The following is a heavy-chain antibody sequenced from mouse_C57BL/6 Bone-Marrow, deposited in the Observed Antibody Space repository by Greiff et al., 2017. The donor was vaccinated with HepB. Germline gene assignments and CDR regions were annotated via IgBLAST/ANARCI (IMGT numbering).Heavy chain of an antibody. V-gene: IGHV1-76*01. J-gene: IGHJ2*01. CDR2: IYPGSGNT. Sequence: QVQLQQSGAELVRPGASVKLSCKASGYTFTDYYINWVKQRPGQGLEWIARIYPGSGNTYYNEKFKGKATLTAEKSSSTAYMQLSSLTSEDSAVYFCARGVRLFDYWGQGTTLTVSS. CDR1: GYTFTDYY. D-gene: IGHD2-14*01. CDR3: ARGVRLFDY.